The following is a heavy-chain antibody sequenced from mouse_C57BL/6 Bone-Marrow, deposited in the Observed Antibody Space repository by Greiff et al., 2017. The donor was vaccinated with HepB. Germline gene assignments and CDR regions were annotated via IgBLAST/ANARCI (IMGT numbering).Heavy chain of an antibody. V-gene: IGHV14-4*01. J-gene: IGHJ2*01. CDR1: GFNIKDDY. CDR2: IDPENGDT. D-gene: IGHD1-1*01. CDR3: TTWITTVVVDY. Sequence: EVQLKESGAELVRPGASVKLSCTASGFNIKDDYMHWVKQRPEQGLEWIGWIDPENGDTEYASKFQGKATITADTSSNTAYLQLSSLTSEDTAVYYCTTWITTVVVDYWGQGTTLTVSS.